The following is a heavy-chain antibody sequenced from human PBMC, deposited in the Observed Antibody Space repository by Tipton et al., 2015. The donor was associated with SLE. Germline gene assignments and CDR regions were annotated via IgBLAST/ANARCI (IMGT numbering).Heavy chain of an antibody. D-gene: IGHD2-2*01. J-gene: IGHJ3*02. CDR1: GGSFSSGDYY. V-gene: IGHV4-30-4*01. CDR3: ARVPPYHLGFDI. Sequence: TLSLTCAVYGGSFSSGDYYWSWIRQPPGKGLEWIGYIYYSGSTYYNPSLKSRVTISVDTSKNQFSLKLTSVTAADTAVYYCARVPPYHLGFDIWGQGTMVTVSS. CDR2: IYYSGST.